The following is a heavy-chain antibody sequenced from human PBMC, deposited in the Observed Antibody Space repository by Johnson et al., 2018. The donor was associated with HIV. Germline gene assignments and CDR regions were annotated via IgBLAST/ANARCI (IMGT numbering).Heavy chain of an antibody. V-gene: IGHV3-30*04. J-gene: IGHJ3*02. CDR1: GFSFSSYA. D-gene: IGHD2-21*02. CDR2: VSYDGSER. CDR3: ARPHIVVVTAGYAFDI. Sequence: QVQLVESGGGVVQPGGSLRLSCAASGFSFSSYAMHWVRQAPGKGLEWVAVVSYDGSERYYGDSVKGRFTISRDNSRNTLYLEMNSLRAEDTAVYYCARPHIVVVTAGYAFDIWGQVTMVIVSS.